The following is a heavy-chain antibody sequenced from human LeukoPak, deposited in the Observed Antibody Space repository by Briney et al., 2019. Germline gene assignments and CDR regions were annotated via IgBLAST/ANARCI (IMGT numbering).Heavy chain of an antibody. V-gene: IGHV3-23*01. CDR2: ISGSGGST. CDR1: GFTFSSYA. Sequence: PGGSLRLSCAASGFTFSSYAMSWVRQAPGKGLEWVSAISGSGGSTYYADSVKGRFTISRDNSKNTLYLQMNSLRAEDTAVYYCAKDETFTTVTTAPSGYWGQGTLVTVSS. D-gene: IGHD4-17*01. J-gene: IGHJ4*02. CDR3: AKDETFTTVTTAPSGY.